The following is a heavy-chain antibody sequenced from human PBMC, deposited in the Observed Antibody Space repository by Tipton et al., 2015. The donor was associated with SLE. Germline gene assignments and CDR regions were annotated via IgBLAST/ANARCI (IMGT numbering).Heavy chain of an antibody. V-gene: IGHV4-34*01. CDR2: INHSGST. J-gene: IGHJ3*02. Sequence: LRLSCAVYGGSFSGYYWSWIRQPPGKGLEWIGEINHSGSTNYNPSLKSRVTISVDTSKNQFSLKMSSVTAPDTAVYYCARTGDAFDIWGQGTMVTVSS. CDR1: GGSFSGYY. CDR3: ARTGDAFDI.